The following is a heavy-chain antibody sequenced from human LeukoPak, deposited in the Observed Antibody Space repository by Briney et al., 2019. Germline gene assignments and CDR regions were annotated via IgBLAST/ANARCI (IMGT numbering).Heavy chain of an antibody. V-gene: IGHV3-9*03. J-gene: IGHJ3*02. D-gene: IGHD4-23*01. Sequence: GRSLRLSCAASGFTFDDYAMHWVRQAPGKGLEWVSGISWNSGSIVYADSVKGRFTISRDNAKNSLYLQMNSLRAEDMALYYCAKGTTVVTVLHHDAFDIWGQGTMVTVSS. CDR3: AKGTTVVTVLHHDAFDI. CDR2: ISWNSGSI. CDR1: GFTFDDYA.